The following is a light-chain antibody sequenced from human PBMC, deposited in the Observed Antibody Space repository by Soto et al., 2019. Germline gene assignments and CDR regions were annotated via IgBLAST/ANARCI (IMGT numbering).Light chain of an antibody. CDR2: KAS. J-gene: IGKJ1*01. CDR3: QHYNSYSEA. CDR1: HTISIF. Sequence: DIQMTQSPSTLSVYVRDRVTITCRASHTISIFFSCYQQKPGKATKLLIYKASTLKSGVPSRFSGSGSGTEFTLTISSLQPDDFATSSCQHYNSYSEAFGQGTTVDLK. V-gene: IGKV1-5*03.